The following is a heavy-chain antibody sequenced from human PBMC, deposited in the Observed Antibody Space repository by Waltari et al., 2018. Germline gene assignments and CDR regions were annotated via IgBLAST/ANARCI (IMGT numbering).Heavy chain of an antibody. CDR2: MNPNSGNT. Sequence: QVQLVQSGAEVKKPGASVKVSCKASGYTFTSYDINWVRQATGHGLEWMGWMNPNSGNTGYAQKFQGRVTITRNTSISTAYMELSSLRSEDTAVYYCARGNTYYDSSGYAYYFDYWGQGTLVTVSS. D-gene: IGHD3-22*01. V-gene: IGHV1-8*03. CDR3: ARGNTYYDSSGYAYYFDY. CDR1: GYTFTSYD. J-gene: IGHJ4*02.